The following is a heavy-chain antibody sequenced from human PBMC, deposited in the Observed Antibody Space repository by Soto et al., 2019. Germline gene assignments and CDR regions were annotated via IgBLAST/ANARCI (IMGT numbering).Heavy chain of an antibody. CDR3: ARVEPEVGATTGPFDY. CDR2: IIPIFGTA. CDR1: GGTFSSYA. D-gene: IGHD1-26*01. J-gene: IGHJ4*02. V-gene: IGHV1-69*13. Sequence: SVKVSCKASGGTFSSYAISWVRQSPGQGLEWMGGIIPIFGTANYAQKFQGRVTITADESTSTAYMELSSLRSEDTAVYYCARVEPEVGATTGPFDYWGQGTLVTVSS.